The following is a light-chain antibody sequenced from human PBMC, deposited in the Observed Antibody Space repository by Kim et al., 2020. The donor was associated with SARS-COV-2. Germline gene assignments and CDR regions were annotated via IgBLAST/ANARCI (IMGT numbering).Light chain of an antibody. V-gene: IGKV3-20*01. CDR1: QSISSTY. Sequence: SPGERATHTCRASQSISSTYVAWYQQKPGQAPRLLIYGASSRATCIPDRFSGSGSGTDFTLTISRLEPEDFAVYYCQQCGSSPRYTFGQGTKLEI. CDR3: QQCGSSPRYT. J-gene: IGKJ2*01. CDR2: GAS.